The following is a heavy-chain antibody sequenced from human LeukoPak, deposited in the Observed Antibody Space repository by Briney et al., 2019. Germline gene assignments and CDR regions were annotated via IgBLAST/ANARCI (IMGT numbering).Heavy chain of an antibody. CDR1: GFTFSTYW. Sequence: GGSLRLSCAASGFTFSTYWIHWVRQAPGKGLVWVSQINTDGNSTTYADSVKGRFTVSRDNAKNTLYLQMNSLRAEDTAVYYCARVLASGDWGQGTLVTVSS. J-gene: IGHJ4*02. D-gene: IGHD6-13*01. CDR2: INTDGNST. V-gene: IGHV3-74*01. CDR3: ARVLASGD.